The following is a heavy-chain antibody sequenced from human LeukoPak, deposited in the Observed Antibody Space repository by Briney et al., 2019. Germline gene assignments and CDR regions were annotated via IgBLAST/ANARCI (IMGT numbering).Heavy chain of an antibody. CDR3: AKTNGYYSD. J-gene: IGHJ4*02. CDR2: ISGSGGTT. D-gene: IGHD3-22*01. CDR1: GFTFSSYG. Sequence: GGSLRLSCAASGFTFSSYGMNWVRQAPGKGPEWVSGISGSGGTTYYADSVKGRFTTSRDNSKNSLSLQVSSLSAEDTAVYYCAKTNGYYSDWGQGTLVTVSS. V-gene: IGHV3-23*01.